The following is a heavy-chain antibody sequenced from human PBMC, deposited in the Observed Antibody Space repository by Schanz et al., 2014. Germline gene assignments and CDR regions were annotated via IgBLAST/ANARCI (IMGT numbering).Heavy chain of an antibody. J-gene: IGHJ4*02. V-gene: IGHV4-34*01. CDR1: GGSFSGYY. CDR3: ARARGSNRGPRKYYFDY. Sequence: QVQLQQWGAGLLKPSETLSLTCAVYGGSFSGYYWSWIRQPPGKGLEWIGEINHSGSTNYNPSLKSRATISVDPSKNHFSRKVRSVTAADTAVYYCARARGSNRGPRKYYFDYWGQGTLVTVSS. CDR2: INHSGST.